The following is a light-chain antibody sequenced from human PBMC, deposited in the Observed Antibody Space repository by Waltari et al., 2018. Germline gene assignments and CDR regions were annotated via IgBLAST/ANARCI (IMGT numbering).Light chain of an antibody. CDR1: QGIRND. CDR2: EGS. J-gene: IGKJ1*01. V-gene: IGKV1-6*01. Sequence: AIQMTQSPSSLSASVGDRVTITCRASQGIRNDVGWYHQRPGRAPILLIYEGSTLQSGVPSRCSGSGSGTGFTLTISSLQPEDSGTYYCLQDYSYPWTFGQGTKVEIK. CDR3: LQDYSYPWT.